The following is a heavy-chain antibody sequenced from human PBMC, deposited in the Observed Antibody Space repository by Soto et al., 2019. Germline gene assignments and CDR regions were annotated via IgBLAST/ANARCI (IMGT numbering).Heavy chain of an antibody. CDR2: INPNSGGT. D-gene: IGHD3-3*01. Sequence: ASVKVSCKASGYTFTGYYMHWVRQAPGQGLEWMGWINPNSGGTNYAQKFQGWVTMTRDTSISTAYMELSRLRSDDTAVYYCARSPNGEYYGFWSGHDPYYFDYWGQGTLVTVSS. CDR3: ARSPNGEYYGFWSGHDPYYFDY. J-gene: IGHJ4*02. CDR1: GYTFTGYY. V-gene: IGHV1-2*04.